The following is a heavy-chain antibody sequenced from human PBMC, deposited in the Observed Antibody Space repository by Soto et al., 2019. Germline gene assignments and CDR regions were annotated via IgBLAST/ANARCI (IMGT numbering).Heavy chain of an antibody. V-gene: IGHV4-30-4*01. J-gene: IGHJ3*02. Sequence: SETLSLTCTVSGGSISSGDYYWSWIRQPPGKGLEWIGYIYYSGSTYYNPSLKSRVTISVDTPKNQFSLKLSSVAAADTAVYYCARGSYYYDSSGPSDAFDIWGQGTMVTVSS. CDR3: ARGSYYYDSSGPSDAFDI. CDR2: IYYSGST. D-gene: IGHD3-22*01. CDR1: GGSISSGDYY.